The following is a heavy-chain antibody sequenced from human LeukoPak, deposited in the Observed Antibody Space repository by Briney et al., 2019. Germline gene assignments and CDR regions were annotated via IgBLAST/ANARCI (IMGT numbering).Heavy chain of an antibody. Sequence: GGSLRLSCAASGFTFSSYPMHWVRQAPGKGLEWVAVISNDIRNTYYADSVKGRFSISRDNPKNTLYLQMNSLRADDTALYYCARDSSGYPFDYWGQGTLVTVSS. D-gene: IGHD3-22*01. V-gene: IGHV3-30-3*01. CDR1: GFTFSSYP. CDR2: ISNDIRNT. J-gene: IGHJ4*02. CDR3: ARDSSGYPFDY.